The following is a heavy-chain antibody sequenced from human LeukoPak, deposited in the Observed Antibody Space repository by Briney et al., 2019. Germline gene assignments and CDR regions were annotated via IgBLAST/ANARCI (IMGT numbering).Heavy chain of an antibody. CDR2: INPNSGGT. CDR1: GYTFTGYY. CDR3: ASRACSGGSCYLLNY. Sequence: ASVKVSCKASGYTFTGYYMHWVRQAPGQGLEWMGWINPNSGGTNYAQKFQGRVTMTRDTSISTAYMELSRLRSDDTAVYYCASRACSGGSCYLLNYWGEGTLVTVYS. V-gene: IGHV1-2*02. J-gene: IGHJ4*02. D-gene: IGHD2-15*01.